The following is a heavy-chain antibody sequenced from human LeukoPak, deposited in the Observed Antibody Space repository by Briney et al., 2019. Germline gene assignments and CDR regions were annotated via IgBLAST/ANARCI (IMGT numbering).Heavy chain of an antibody. D-gene: IGHD1-26*01. CDR2: FDPEDGET. J-gene: IGHJ3*02. CDR1: GYTLTELS. V-gene: IGHV1-24*01. Sequence: GASVKVSCKVSGYTLTELSMHWVRQAPGRGLEWMGGFDPEDGETIYAQKFQGRVTMTEDTSTDTAYMELSSLRSEDTAVYYCGTRSGSYYIWRAFDIWGQGTMVTVSS. CDR3: GTRSGSYYIWRAFDI.